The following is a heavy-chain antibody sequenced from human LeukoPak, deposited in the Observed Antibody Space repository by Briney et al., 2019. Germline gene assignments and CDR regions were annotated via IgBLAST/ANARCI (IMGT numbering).Heavy chain of an antibody. J-gene: IGHJ4*02. CDR1: GYTFTTYW. CDR3: VRHGLGSSWFGFDY. CDR2: IYPGDSDP. V-gene: IGHV5-51*01. Sequence: RGESLKISCKGSGYTFTTYWIGWVRQMPGKGLEWMGIIYPGDSDPRYSPSFQGQVTISADTSISAAYLQWRSLKASDSAMYYCVRHGLGSSWFGFDYWGQGTLVTVSS. D-gene: IGHD6-13*01.